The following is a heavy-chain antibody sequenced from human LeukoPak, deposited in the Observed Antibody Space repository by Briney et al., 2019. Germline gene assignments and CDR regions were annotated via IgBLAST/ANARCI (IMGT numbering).Heavy chain of an antibody. J-gene: IGHJ4*02. Sequence: ASVKVSCKASGYTFTNYGITWVRQAPGQGLEWMGIINPSGGSTSYAQKFQGRVTMTRDTSTSTVYMELSSLRSEDTAVYYCARAWTAYSGYDYWGQGTLVTVSS. CDR2: INPSGGST. V-gene: IGHV1-46*01. D-gene: IGHD5-12*01. CDR1: GYTFTNYG. CDR3: ARAWTAYSGYDY.